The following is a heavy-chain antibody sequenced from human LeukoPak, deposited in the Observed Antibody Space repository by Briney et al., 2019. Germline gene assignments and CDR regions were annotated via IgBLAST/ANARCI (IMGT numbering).Heavy chain of an antibody. CDR2: ISGSGGST. J-gene: IGHJ4*02. CDR3: AKGVTGVAGRHYFDY. Sequence: GGSLRLSCAASGFTFSSYAMSWVRQAPGKGLEWVSAISGSGGSTYYADSVKGRFTISRDNYKNTLDLQMNSLRAEDTAVYYCAKGVTGVAGRHYFDYWGQGTLVTVSS. D-gene: IGHD6-19*01. CDR1: GFTFSSYA. V-gene: IGHV3-23*01.